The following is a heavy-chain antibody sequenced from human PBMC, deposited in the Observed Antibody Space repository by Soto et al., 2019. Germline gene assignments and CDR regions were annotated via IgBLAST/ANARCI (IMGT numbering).Heavy chain of an antibody. J-gene: IGHJ6*02. V-gene: IGHV3-21*01. CDR3: ARDIVVVPAAMSGRYYYYGMDV. D-gene: IGHD2-2*01. CDR2: ISSSSSYI. Sequence: GGSLRLSCADSGFTFSSYSMNWVRQAPRKGLEWVSSISSSSSYIYYADSVKGRFTISRDNAKNSLYLQMNSLRAEDTAVYYCARDIVVVPAAMSGRYYYYGMDVWGQGTTVTISS. CDR1: GFTFSSYS.